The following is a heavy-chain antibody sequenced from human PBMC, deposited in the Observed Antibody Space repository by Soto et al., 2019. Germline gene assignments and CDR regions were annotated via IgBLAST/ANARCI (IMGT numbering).Heavy chain of an antibody. Sequence: QAQLEQSGGEVKKPGSSVKVSCKASRVAFSKFIVTWVRQAPGLGLEWVGGIIPIFGTANYAQKFQGRVTITADESTSTSYMEGNNLRAEDTAVYYCAKVRYRSPMGYYYGMDGWGQGTTVTVSS. V-gene: IGHV1-69*01. CDR1: RVAFSKFI. CDR3: AKVRYRSPMGYYYGMDG. D-gene: IGHD6-19*01. J-gene: IGHJ6*02. CDR2: IIPIFGTA.